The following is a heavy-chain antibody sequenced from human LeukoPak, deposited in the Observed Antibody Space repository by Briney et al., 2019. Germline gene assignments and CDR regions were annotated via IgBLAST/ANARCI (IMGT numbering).Heavy chain of an antibody. Sequence: GGSLRLSCTASGFTFNSYAMSWVRQAPGKGLEWVGVISDSGGSTFCGDSVSGLFTISGENSKKTLYLQMNSLRAEDTAVYYCAKDGVVTITFEYWGQGTLVTVSS. CDR1: GFTFNSYA. V-gene: IGHV3-23*01. D-gene: IGHD3-16*01. J-gene: IGHJ4*02. CDR3: AKDGVVTITFEY. CDR2: ISDSGGST.